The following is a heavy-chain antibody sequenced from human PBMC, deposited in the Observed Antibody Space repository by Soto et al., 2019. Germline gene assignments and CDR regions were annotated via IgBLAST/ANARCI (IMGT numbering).Heavy chain of an antibody. V-gene: IGHV4-34*01. Sequence: PSETLSLTCAVFGGSFSGYYWSWIRQPPGKWLEWIGEINHSGSTKYNPSLKSRVTISVDTSKNQFSLKLSSVTAADTAVFYCAKFSGIYYYLMDVCGQRTTVTVSS. CDR3: AKFSGIYYYLMDV. D-gene: IGHD3-10*01. J-gene: IGHJ6*02. CDR2: INHSGST. CDR1: GGSFSGYY.